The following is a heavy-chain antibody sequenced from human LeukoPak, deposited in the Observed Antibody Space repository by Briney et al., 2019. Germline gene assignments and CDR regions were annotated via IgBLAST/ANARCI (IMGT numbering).Heavy chain of an antibody. D-gene: IGHD3-10*01. J-gene: IGHJ4*02. CDR1: GFTVSSNF. CDR2: IYSGGST. CDR3: ARGGDSLHY. Sequence: GGSLRLSCAASGFTVSSNFMTWVRQAPGTGLEWVSVIYSGGSTYYADSVKDRFTISRDNSKNMLYLQMNSLRAEDTAVYYCARGGDSLHYWGQGTLVTVAS. V-gene: IGHV3-66*01.